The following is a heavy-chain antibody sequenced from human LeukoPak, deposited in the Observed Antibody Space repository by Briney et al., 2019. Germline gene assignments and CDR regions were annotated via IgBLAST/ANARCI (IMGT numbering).Heavy chain of an antibody. CDR3: ARGYSSSWYGVS. CDR2: INSDGSST. Sequence: GGSLRLSCAASGFTFSSYWMHWVRQAPGKGLVWVSRINSDGSSTSYADSVKGRFTISRDKAKNSLYLQMNSLRVEDTAVYYCARGYSSSWYGVSWGQGTLVTVSS. CDR1: GFTFSSYW. D-gene: IGHD6-13*01. J-gene: IGHJ4*02. V-gene: IGHV3-74*01.